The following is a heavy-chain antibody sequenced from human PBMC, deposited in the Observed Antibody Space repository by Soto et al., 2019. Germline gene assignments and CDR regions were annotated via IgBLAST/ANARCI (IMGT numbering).Heavy chain of an antibody. J-gene: IGHJ3*02. CDR1: GGTFSSYA. CDR3: ARLDCGGDCYSRVNAFDI. D-gene: IGHD2-21*02. V-gene: IGHV1-69*13. CDR2: IIPIFGTA. Sequence: SVKVSCKASGGTFSSYAISWVRQAPGQGLEWMGGIIPIFGTANYAQKFQGRVTITADESTSTAYMELSSLRFEDTAVYYCARLDCGGDCYSRVNAFDIWGQGTMVTVSS.